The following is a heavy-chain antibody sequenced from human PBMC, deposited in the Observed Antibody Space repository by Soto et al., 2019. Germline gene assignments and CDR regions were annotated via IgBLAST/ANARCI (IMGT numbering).Heavy chain of an antibody. D-gene: IGHD3-22*01. CDR3: VRDQDSRGYSVFNL. CDR2: ISNDGSST. V-gene: IGHV3-74*01. Sequence: PGGSLRLSCAASGFTLNSFFMHWVRHAPGKGLMWVSRISNDGSSTTYADSVKGRFTISRDNARNTLYLQMNSLRADDTAVYFCVRDQDSRGYSVFNLWGQGAQVTSPQ. CDR1: GFTLNSFF. J-gene: IGHJ5*02.